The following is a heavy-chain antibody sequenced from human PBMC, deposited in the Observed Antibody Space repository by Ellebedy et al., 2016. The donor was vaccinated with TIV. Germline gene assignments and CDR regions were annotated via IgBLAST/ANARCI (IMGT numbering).Heavy chain of an antibody. J-gene: IGHJ2*01. Sequence: MPSETLSLTCTVSGGSISSYYWSRIRQPPGKGLEWIGYIYYSGSTNYNPSLKSRVTTSVDTSKNQISLKLSSVTAADTAVYYCASELATRGWWYFDLWGRGTLVTVSS. CDR1: GGSISSYY. V-gene: IGHV4-59*01. CDR2: IYYSGST. CDR3: ASELATRGWWYFDL.